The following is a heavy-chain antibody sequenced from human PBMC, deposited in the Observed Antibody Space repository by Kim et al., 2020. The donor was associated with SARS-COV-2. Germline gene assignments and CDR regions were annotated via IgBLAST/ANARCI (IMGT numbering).Heavy chain of an antibody. J-gene: IGHJ4*02. Sequence: ASVKVSCKASGYTFTSYGISWVRQAPGQGLEWMGWISAYNGNTNYAQKLQGRVTMTTDTSTSTAYMELRSLRSDDTAVYYCARTLPKDRITIFGVVIIPDDYWGQGTLVTVSS. D-gene: IGHD3-3*01. CDR3: ARTLPKDRITIFGVVIIPDDY. CDR2: ISAYNGNT. CDR1: GYTFTSYG. V-gene: IGHV1-18*01.